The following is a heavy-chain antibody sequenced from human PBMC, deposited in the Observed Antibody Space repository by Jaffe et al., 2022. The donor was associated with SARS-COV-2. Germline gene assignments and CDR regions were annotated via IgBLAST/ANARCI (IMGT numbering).Heavy chain of an antibody. CDR1: GYTFTSYD. CDR3: ARGLRPRGYSGRISYYYYYMDV. V-gene: IGHV1-8*01. CDR2: MNPNSGNT. D-gene: IGHD5-12*01. Sequence: QVQLVQSGAEVKKPGASVKVSCKASGYTFTSYDINWVRQATGQGLEWMGWMNPNSGNTGYAQKFQGRVTMTRNTSISTAYMELSSLRSEDTAVYYCARGLRPRGYSGRISYYYYYMDVWGKGTTVTVSS. J-gene: IGHJ6*03.